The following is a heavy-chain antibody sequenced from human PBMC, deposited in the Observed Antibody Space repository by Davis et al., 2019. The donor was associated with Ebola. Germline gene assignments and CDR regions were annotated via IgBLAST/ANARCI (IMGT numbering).Heavy chain of an antibody. CDR1: GFTVSDKY. D-gene: IGHD3-3*01. Sequence: GESLKISCAASGFTVSDKYMSWVRQAPGKGLEWVSVIYRDGRMYHADSVKGRFTISRDNSKKTLYLQMNSLRAEDTAVYYCAKSGLSFGVVKYHYGMDVWGKGTTVTVSS. J-gene: IGHJ6*04. V-gene: IGHV3-53*01. CDR3: AKSGLSFGVVKYHYGMDV. CDR2: IYRDGRM.